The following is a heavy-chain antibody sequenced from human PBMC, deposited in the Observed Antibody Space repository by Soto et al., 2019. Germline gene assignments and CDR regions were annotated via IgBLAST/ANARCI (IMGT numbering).Heavy chain of an antibody. CDR3: ARVIFGVDYFDY. J-gene: IGHJ4*02. V-gene: IGHV1-18*01. CDR1: GYTFTSYG. CDR2: ISAYKCNT. Sequence: QVQLVQSGAEVKKPGASVKVSCKASGYTFTSYGISWVRQAPGQGLEWMGWISAYKCNTNYAQKLQDKVTMTTDTSTSTAYMELRSLRSDDTAVYYCARVIFGVDYFDYWGQGTLVNVSS. D-gene: IGHD3-3*01.